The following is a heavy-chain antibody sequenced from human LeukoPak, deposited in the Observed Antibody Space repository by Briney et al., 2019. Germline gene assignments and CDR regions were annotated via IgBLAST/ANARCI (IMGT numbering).Heavy chain of an antibody. CDR1: GGSFSGYY. J-gene: IGHJ4*02. Sequence: SETLSLTCAVYGGSFSGYYWSWIRQPPGKGLEWIGEINHSGSTNYNPSLKSRVTISVDTSKNQFSLKLSSVTAADTAVYYCAIPYGDYAFDYWGQGTLVTVSS. D-gene: IGHD4-17*01. CDR2: INHSGST. CDR3: AIPYGDYAFDY. V-gene: IGHV4-34*01.